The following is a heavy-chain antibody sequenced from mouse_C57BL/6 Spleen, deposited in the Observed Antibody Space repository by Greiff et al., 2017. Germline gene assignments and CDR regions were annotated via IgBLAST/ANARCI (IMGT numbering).Heavy chain of an antibody. D-gene: IGHD1-1*01. Sequence: VQLQQSGPELVKPGASVKISCKASGYSFTDYNMNWVKQSNGKSLEWIGVFNPNYGTTSYNQKFKGKATLTVDQSSSTAYMQLNSLTSEDSAVYYCARSYYYGSSYGAMDYWGQGTSVTVSS. V-gene: IGHV1-39*01. CDR3: ARSYYYGSSYGAMDY. CDR1: GYSFTDYN. CDR2: FNPNYGTT. J-gene: IGHJ4*01.